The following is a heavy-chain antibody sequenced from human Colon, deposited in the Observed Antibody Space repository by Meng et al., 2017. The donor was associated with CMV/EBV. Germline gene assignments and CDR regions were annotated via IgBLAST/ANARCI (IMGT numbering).Heavy chain of an antibody. V-gene: IGHV3-23*01. CDR1: GFTCSTYG. J-gene: IGHJ4*02. CDR2: ISRSGAYT. Sequence: EVQALEAGGGLVQPGGSLRLSCLGSGFTCSTYGMSWLRQAPGKGLEWVSGISRSGAYTHYADSVKGRFTISRDNSKNTLSLQMNSLRAEDTAVYYCAKVFQGYDWNPLDYWGQGALVTVSS. D-gene: IGHD1-20*01. CDR3: AKVFQGYDWNPLDY.